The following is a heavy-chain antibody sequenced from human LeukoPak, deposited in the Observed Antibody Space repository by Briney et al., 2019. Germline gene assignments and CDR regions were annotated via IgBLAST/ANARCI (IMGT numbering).Heavy chain of an antibody. J-gene: IGHJ5*01. Sequence: GGSLRLSCAASGFAFDDYAVHWGRQAPGKGLEWVSLMRGDGITTYYADSVKGRFTISRDNSKNSLYLQMNSLRIEDTALYYCAKGRGYSGNAADSWGQGSLVTVSS. CDR1: GFAFDDYA. V-gene: IGHV3-43*02. D-gene: IGHD5-12*01. CDR2: MRGDGITT. CDR3: AKGRGYSGNAADS.